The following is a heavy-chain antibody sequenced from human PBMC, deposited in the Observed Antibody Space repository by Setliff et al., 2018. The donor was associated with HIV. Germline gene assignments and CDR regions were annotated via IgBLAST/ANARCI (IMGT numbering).Heavy chain of an antibody. V-gene: IGHV4-59*11. D-gene: IGHD3-3*01. CDR3: ARGLSIFGVATPGFYSFMDV. J-gene: IGHJ6*03. CDR2: IHYSGSS. CDR1: GGSITGHY. Sequence: PSETLSLTCTVSGGSITGHYWSWIRQPPGKGLEWIGYIHYSGSSNYNPSLKSRVSISLDTSKKQVSLKLSSVTAADTAVYYCARGLSIFGVATPGFYSFMDVWGKGTTVTVSS.